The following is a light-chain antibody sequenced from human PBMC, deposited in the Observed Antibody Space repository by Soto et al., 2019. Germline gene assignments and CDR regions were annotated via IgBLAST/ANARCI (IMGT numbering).Light chain of an antibody. CDR2: AAS. Sequence: DIQMTQSPTSLSASVGDRVTITCRASQDIRNFVAWYQQKPGKAPKLLIYAASTLQSGVPSRFSGSGSGTDFTLTINSLQPEDVETYSCQKYSSVPVFGPGTKVDIK. CDR3: QKYSSVPV. V-gene: IGKV1-27*01. CDR1: QDIRNF. J-gene: IGKJ3*01.